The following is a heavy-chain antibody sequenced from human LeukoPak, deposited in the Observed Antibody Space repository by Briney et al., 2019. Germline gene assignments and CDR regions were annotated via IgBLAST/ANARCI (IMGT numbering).Heavy chain of an antibody. Sequence: PGGSLRLSCAASGFTFSNAWMSWVRQAPGKGLEWVGRIKSKTDGGTTDYAAPVKGRFTISRDDSKNTLYLQMNSLKTEDTAVYYCTTDSTENCYDSSGSNAFDIWGQGTMVTVSS. CDR1: GFTFSNAW. CDR2: IKSKTDGGTT. CDR3: TTDSTENCYDSSGSNAFDI. D-gene: IGHD3-22*01. V-gene: IGHV3-15*01. J-gene: IGHJ3*02.